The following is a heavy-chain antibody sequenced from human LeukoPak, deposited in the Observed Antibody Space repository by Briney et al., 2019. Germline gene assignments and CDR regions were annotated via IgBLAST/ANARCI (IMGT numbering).Heavy chain of an antibody. Sequence: SETLSLTCTVSDGSISSYYWSWIRQPPGKGLEWIGHIYDSGSTNYNPSLKSRVTISVDTSKNQFSLKLSSVTAADTAVYYCARDRSGSYYIGWFDPWGQGTLVTVSS. CDR2: IYDSGST. CDR1: DGSISSYY. V-gene: IGHV4-59*12. J-gene: IGHJ5*02. D-gene: IGHD1-26*01. CDR3: ARDRSGSYYIGWFDP.